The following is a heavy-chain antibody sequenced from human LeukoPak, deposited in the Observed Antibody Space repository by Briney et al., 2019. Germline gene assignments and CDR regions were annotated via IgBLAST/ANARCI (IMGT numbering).Heavy chain of an antibody. Sequence: ASVKVSCKVSGYTLTELSMHWVRQAPGKGLEWMGGFDPEDGETIYAQKFQGRVTMTEDTSTDTAYMELSSLRSEDTAVYYCATHPAHSVIAAAGTPAYYYYYMDVWGKGTTVTVSS. CDR3: ATHPAHSVIAAAGTPAYYYYYMDV. CDR2: FDPEDGET. J-gene: IGHJ6*03. D-gene: IGHD6-13*01. V-gene: IGHV1-24*01. CDR1: GYTLTELS.